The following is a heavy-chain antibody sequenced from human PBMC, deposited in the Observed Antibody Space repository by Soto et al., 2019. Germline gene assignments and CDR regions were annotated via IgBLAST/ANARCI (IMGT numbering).Heavy chain of an antibody. D-gene: IGHD3-22*01. V-gene: IGHV4-30-2*01. CDR3: ASPDYYDSSGYSY. J-gene: IGHJ4*02. Sequence: QLQLQESGSGLVKPSQTLSLTCAVSGGSISSGGYSWSWIRQPPGKGLEWIGYIYHSGSTYYNPSLKTRVTISVDRSKNQFSLKLSSVTAADTAVYYCASPDYYDSSGYSYWGQGTLVTVSS. CDR2: IYHSGST. CDR1: GGSISSGGYS.